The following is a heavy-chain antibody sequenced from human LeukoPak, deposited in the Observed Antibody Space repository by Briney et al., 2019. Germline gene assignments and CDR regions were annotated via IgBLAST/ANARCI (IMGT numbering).Heavy chain of an antibody. CDR3: AKGDYGDYVWYFDY. D-gene: IGHD4-17*01. CDR1: GFTFSSYG. CDR2: IRYDGSNK. V-gene: IGHV3-30*02. Sequence: GGSLGLSCAASGFTFSSYGMHWVRQAPGKGLEWVAFIRYDGSNKYYADSVKGRFTISRDNSKNTLYLQMNSLRAEDTAVYYCAKGDYGDYVWYFDYWGQGTLVTVSS. J-gene: IGHJ4*02.